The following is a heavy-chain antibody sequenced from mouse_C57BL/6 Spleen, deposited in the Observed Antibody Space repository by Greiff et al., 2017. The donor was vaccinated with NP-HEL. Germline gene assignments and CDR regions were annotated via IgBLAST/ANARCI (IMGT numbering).Heavy chain of an antibody. CDR1: GFSLTSYG. V-gene: IGHV2-3*01. D-gene: IGHD2-14*01. CDR2: IWGDGST. CDR3: AKPEGRRGFAY. Sequence: VHLVESGPGLVAPSPCLSISCTASGFSLTSYGVSWVRQPPGKGLEWLGVIWGDGSTNYYSALISRLSISKDNSKSQVFLKLNSLQTDDTATYYCAKPEGRRGFAYWGQGTLVTVSA. J-gene: IGHJ3*01.